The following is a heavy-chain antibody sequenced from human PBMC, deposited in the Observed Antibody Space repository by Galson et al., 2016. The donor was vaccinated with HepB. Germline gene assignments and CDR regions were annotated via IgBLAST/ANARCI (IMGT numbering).Heavy chain of an antibody. CDR2: IYYNGNN. D-gene: IGHD2-21*01. CDR3: ARDLILNGLDV. J-gene: IGHJ6*02. CDR1: GGSIRSRDYY. V-gene: IGHV4-30-4*01. Sequence: PLSLTCTVAGGSIRSRDYYWSWIRQSPGKGLEWIGYIYYNGNNYYNPSLKSRVTISVDTSKNQFSLNLRDVTAADTAVYYCARDLILNGLDVWGQGTTVTVSS.